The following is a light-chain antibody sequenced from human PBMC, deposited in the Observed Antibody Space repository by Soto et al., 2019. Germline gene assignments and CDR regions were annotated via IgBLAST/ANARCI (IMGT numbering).Light chain of an antibody. CDR2: GAS. CDR3: HQYGSSLLT. J-gene: IGKJ4*01. Sequence: EIELTQSPGTLSLSPGERATLSCRASQSVSSSYVAWYQQTPGQAPRLLIYGASSRATGIPDRFSGSRCARDVTPTISRMEPDDFVVYYSHQYGSSLLTFGGGTKVEIK. V-gene: IGKV3-20*01. CDR1: QSVSSSY.